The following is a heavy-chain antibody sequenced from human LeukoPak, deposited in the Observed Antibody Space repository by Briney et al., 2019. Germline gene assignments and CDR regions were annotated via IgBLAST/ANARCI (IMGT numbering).Heavy chain of an antibody. CDR1: GFTFSSYW. Sequence: GGSLRLSCAASGFTFSSYWMSWVRQAPGKGLEWVANIKQDGSEKYYVDSVKGRFTISRDNAKNSLYLQMNSLGAEDTAVYYCARGEYSSGWYMFFRYWGQGTLVTVSS. CDR2: IKQDGSEK. V-gene: IGHV3-7*01. J-gene: IGHJ4*02. D-gene: IGHD6-19*01. CDR3: ARGEYSSGWYMFFRY.